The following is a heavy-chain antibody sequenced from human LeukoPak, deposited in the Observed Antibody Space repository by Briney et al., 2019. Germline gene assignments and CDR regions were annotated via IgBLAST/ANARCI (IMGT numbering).Heavy chain of an antibody. D-gene: IGHD3-22*01. Sequence: PSETLSLTCAVSGASIASHSWWSWVRQHPGKGLEWIGYIYYSGSTYYNPSLKSRVTISADTSKNQFSLKLSSVTAADTAVYYCATVEAYDSSGYSFDYWGQGTLVTVSS. CDR2: IYYSGST. J-gene: IGHJ4*02. CDR1: GASIASHSW. CDR3: ATVEAYDSSGYSFDY. V-gene: IGHV4-31*11.